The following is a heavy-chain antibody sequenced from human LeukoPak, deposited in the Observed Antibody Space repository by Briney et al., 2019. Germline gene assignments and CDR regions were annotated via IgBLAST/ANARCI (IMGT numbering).Heavy chain of an antibody. CDR3: ARAARGWYFDH. J-gene: IGHJ4*02. Sequence: SETLSLTCTVSGGSISSYYWSWIRQPPGTGLEWIGNIYYSGSTNYNPSLKSRVTISVDTSKNQFSLNLTSVTAADAAVYCCARAARGWYFDHWGQGTLVTVSS. V-gene: IGHV4-59*01. D-gene: IGHD3-10*01. CDR2: IYYSGST. CDR1: GGSISSYY.